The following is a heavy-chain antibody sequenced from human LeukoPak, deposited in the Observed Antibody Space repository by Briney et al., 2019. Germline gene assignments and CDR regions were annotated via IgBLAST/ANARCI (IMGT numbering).Heavy chain of an antibody. D-gene: IGHD2-15*01. J-gene: IGHJ4*02. CDR1: GFTFSNAW. Sequence: PGGSLRLSCAVSGFTFSNAWMSWVRQAPGKGLEWVGRIRSKTDGGTTDYATPVKGRFTISRDDSKNTLYLEMNSLKTEDTAVYHCTTEGCSGGSCYRGDYWGQGTLVTVTS. V-gene: IGHV3-15*01. CDR2: IRSKTDGGTT. CDR3: TTEGCSGGSCYRGDY.